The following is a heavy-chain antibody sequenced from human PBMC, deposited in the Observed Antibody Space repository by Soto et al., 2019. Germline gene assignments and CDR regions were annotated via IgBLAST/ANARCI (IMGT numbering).Heavy chain of an antibody. CDR3: AKLGSSSWSPHYYFDY. Sequence: GGSLRLSCAASGFTFNNYAMGWVRQAPGKGLEWVSAVTGSGGDTYYADSVKGRFTISRDNSKNTLYLQMNSLRAEDTAVYYCAKLGSSSWSPHYYFDYWGQGTLVTVSS. CDR2: VTGSGGDT. D-gene: IGHD2-2*01. V-gene: IGHV3-23*01. J-gene: IGHJ4*02. CDR1: GFTFNNYA.